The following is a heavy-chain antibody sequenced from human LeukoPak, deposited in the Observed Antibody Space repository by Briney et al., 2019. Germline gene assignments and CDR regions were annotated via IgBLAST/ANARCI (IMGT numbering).Heavy chain of an antibody. Sequence: PSETLSLTCAVYGGSFSGYYWSWIRQPPGKGLEWIGGINHSGSTNYNPALKSGVTISVDTSKHQFSLKLSPVPAADTAVYYCASWGDSSGYYYGFDYWGQGTLVTVSS. CDR3: ASWGDSSGYYYGFDY. V-gene: IGHV4-34*01. J-gene: IGHJ4*02. CDR2: INHSGST. D-gene: IGHD3-22*01. CDR1: GGSFSGYY.